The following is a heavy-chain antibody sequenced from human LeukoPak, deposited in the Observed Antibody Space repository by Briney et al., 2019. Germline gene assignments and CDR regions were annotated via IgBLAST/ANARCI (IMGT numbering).Heavy chain of an antibody. Sequence: PGGSLRLSCAASGFPFSTYAMHWVRQAPGKGLEWVAVISYDGANKNHADSVKGRFTISRDNSKNTLYLQMNSLRAEDTAVYYCARITWGNYFDYWGQGTLVTVSS. J-gene: IGHJ4*02. CDR1: GFPFSTYA. CDR2: ISYDGANK. D-gene: IGHD7-27*01. CDR3: ARITWGNYFDY. V-gene: IGHV3-30*04.